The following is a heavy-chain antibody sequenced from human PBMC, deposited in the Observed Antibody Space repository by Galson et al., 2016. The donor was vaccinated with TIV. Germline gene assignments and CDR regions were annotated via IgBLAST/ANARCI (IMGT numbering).Heavy chain of an antibody. CDR1: GFSLNTSGMR. J-gene: IGHJ4*02. D-gene: IGHD3-10*01. V-gene: IGHV2-70*04. CDR3: ARSTARGACIDY. CDR2: IDWDDDK. Sequence: PALVKPTQTLTLTCTFSGFSLNTSGMRVSWIRQPPGKALEWLARIDWDDDKFYSTSLKRRLTISKDTSKNQVVLRMMNLDPEDTATYFCARSTARGACIDYWGQGTLFTVSS.